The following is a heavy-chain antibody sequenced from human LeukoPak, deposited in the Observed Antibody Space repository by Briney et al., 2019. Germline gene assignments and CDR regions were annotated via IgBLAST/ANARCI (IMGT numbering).Heavy chain of an antibody. V-gene: IGHV4-39*07. J-gene: IGHJ4*02. CDR2: IYHSVST. Sequence: PSDTLSLTCPVSGGSFSSTTYYWGWIRQPPGKGLEGIGRIYHSVSTYYNPSIKSRVTISVDTSKNQFSLKLSSVTAADTAVYYCAREGIAARDIDYWGQGTLVTVSS. D-gene: IGHD6-6*01. CDR1: GGSFSSTTYY. CDR3: AREGIAARDIDY.